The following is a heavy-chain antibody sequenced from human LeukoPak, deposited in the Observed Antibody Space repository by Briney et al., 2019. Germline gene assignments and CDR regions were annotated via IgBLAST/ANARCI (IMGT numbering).Heavy chain of an antibody. CDR1: GFIFSRYA. J-gene: IGHJ3*02. Sequence: PGGSLRLSCAASGFIFSRYAMSWVRQAPGKGLEWVSVITDSGGTTYYADSVKGRFTISRDNSKNTLHLEMNSLRAEDTAVYYCAKGYSSGWDLAFDIWGQGTMATVSS. D-gene: IGHD6-19*01. CDR3: AKGYSSGWDLAFDI. V-gene: IGHV3-23*01. CDR2: ITDSGGTT.